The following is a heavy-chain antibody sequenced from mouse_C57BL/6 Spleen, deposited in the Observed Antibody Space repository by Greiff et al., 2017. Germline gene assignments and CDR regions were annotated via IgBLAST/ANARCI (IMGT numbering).Heavy chain of an antibody. CDR1: GYTFTSYW. CDR3: ARSGRTVVATPFAY. V-gene: IGHV1-50*01. D-gene: IGHD1-1*01. J-gene: IGHJ3*01. CDR2: IDPSDSYT. Sequence: QVQLQQPGAELVKPGASVKLSCKASGYTFTSYWMQWVKQRPGQGLEWIGEIDPSDSYTNYNQKFKGKATLTVDTSSSTAYMQLSSLTSEDSAVYYCARSGRTVVATPFAYWGQGTLVTVSA.